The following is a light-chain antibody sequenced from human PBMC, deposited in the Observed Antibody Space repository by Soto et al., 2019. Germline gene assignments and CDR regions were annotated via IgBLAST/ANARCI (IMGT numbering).Light chain of an antibody. V-gene: IGLV3-21*04. J-gene: IGLJ2*01. CDR2: YDS. CDR3: QVWDSSSDVV. CDR1: NIGSKS. Sequence: SYELTQPPSVSVAPGKTARITCGGNNIGSKSVHWYQQKPGQAPVLVIYYDSDRPSGIPERFSGSNSGNTATLTISRVEAGDEADYYCQVWDSSSDVVFSGGTQLTVL.